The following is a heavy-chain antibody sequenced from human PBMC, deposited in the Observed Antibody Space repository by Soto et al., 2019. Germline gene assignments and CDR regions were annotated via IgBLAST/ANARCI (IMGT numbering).Heavy chain of an antibody. CDR2: ISSSGYST. CDR1: GFTFNNYA. J-gene: IGHJ4*02. D-gene: IGHD2-21*02. V-gene: IGHV3-23*01. CDR3: AKGSVVVAAKFDS. Sequence: GGSLRLSCAASGFTFNNYAMSWVRQAPGKGLEWVSAISSSGYSTYYADSVKGRFTISRDNSKNTVYLQMNNLRAEDTAVYYCAKGSVVVAAKFDSWGQGTLVTVSS.